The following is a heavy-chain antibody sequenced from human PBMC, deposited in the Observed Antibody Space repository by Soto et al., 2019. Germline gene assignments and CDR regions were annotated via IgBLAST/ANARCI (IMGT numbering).Heavy chain of an antibody. CDR2: IYYSGST. J-gene: IGHJ4*02. D-gene: IGHD3-22*01. CDR3: ARSVAMIVVGFDY. V-gene: IGHV4-31*03. Sequence: PSETLSLTCTVSGGSISSGGYYWSWIRQHPGKGLERIGYIYYSGSTYYNPSLKSRVTISVDTSKNQFSLKLSSVTAADTAVYYCARSVAMIVVGFDYWGQGTLVTVS. CDR1: GGSISSGGYY.